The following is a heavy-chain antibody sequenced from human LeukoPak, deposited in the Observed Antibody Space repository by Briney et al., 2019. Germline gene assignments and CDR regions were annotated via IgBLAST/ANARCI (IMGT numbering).Heavy chain of an antibody. Sequence: PGGSLRLSCAASGFTFSSYSMNWVRQAPGKGLEWVSSISSSSSYIYYADSVKGRFTISRDNAKNSLYLQMNSLRAEDTAVYYCARERDGYNLLVCDIWRQGTMVTVSS. V-gene: IGHV3-21*01. CDR2: ISSSSSYI. D-gene: IGHD5-24*01. J-gene: IGHJ3*02. CDR3: ARERDGYNLLVCDI. CDR1: GFTFSSYS.